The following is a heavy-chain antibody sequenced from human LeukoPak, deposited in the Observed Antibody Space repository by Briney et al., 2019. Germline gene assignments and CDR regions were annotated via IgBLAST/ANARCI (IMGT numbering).Heavy chain of an antibody. D-gene: IGHD6-19*01. CDR2: ISSYNGKT. Sequence: GASVKVSCKASGYTFSNYGITWVRQAPGQGLEWMGWISSYNGKTNYAQKFQGRVTMTTDSSTSTAYMEVRSLTSDDTAVYYCAKDGSGYSSGWYFDYWGQGTLVTVSS. CDR1: GYTFSNYG. V-gene: IGHV1-18*01. J-gene: IGHJ4*02. CDR3: AKDGSGYSSGWYFDY.